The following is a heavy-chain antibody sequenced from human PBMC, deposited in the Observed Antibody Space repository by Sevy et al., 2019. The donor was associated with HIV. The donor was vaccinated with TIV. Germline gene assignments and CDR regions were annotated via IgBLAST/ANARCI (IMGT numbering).Heavy chain of an antibody. CDR1: GCSISSSSNN. Sequence: SGTLTLSCTVSGCSISSSSNNWGCIRPPPGLGLESIGSIYDSGSTYYNPSLRRRVTISVDTSKNQFSLKLSSVTAADTAVYYCARHAQIYGSYYFDYWGQGTLVTVSS. CDR2: IYDSGST. D-gene: IGHD3-10*01. CDR3: ARHAQIYGSYYFDY. V-gene: IGHV4-39*01. J-gene: IGHJ4*02.